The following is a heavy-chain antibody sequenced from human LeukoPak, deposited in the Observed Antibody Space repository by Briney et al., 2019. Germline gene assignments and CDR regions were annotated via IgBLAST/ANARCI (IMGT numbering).Heavy chain of an antibody. CDR2: IWYDGSNK. J-gene: IGHJ3*02. D-gene: IGHD2-8*01. CDR3: ARDRGDIVLMVYGDAFAI. Sequence: GGSLRLSCAASGFTFSSYGMHWVRQAPGKGLEWVAVIWYDGSNKYYADSVKGRFTISRDNSKNTLYLQMNSLRAEDTAVYYCARDRGDIVLMVYGDAFAIWGQGTMVTVSS. CDR1: GFTFSSYG. V-gene: IGHV3-33*01.